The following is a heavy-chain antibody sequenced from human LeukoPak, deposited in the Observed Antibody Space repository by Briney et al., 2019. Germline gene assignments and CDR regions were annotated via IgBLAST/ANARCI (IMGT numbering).Heavy chain of an antibody. CDR3: AKGGISTIVRGVIGYMDV. Sequence: GGSLRLSCAASGFSVSSNYLTWVRQAPGKGLECVSVIYSDSNTYYADSVKGRFTISRDNSKNTLYLQMSSLRAEDTAVYYCAKGGISTIVRGVIGYMDVWGKGATVTISS. J-gene: IGHJ6*03. D-gene: IGHD3-10*01. V-gene: IGHV3-66*01. CDR2: IYSDSNT. CDR1: GFSVSSNY.